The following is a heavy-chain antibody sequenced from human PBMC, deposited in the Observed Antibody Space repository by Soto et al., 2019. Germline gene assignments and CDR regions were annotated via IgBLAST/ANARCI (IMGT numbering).Heavy chain of an antibody. J-gene: IGHJ3*02. D-gene: IGHD3-3*01. CDR2: IYHSGST. V-gene: IGHV4-4*02. CDR3: ARVRSSAHYDFWSGTDAFDI. CDR1: SGSISSSNW. Sequence: SETLSLTCAVSSGSISSSNWWSWVRQPPGKGLEWIGEIYHSGSTNYNPSLKSRVTISVDKSKNQFSLKLSSVTAADTAVYYWARVRSSAHYDFWSGTDAFDIWGQGTMVTVSS.